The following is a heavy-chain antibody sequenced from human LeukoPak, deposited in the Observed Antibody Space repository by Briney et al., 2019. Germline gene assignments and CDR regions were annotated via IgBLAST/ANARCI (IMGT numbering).Heavy chain of an antibody. CDR3: ARENSGSYREFDY. D-gene: IGHD1-26*01. J-gene: IGHJ4*02. Sequence: SETLSLTCTVSGGSISSYYWRWIRQPAGKELDWIGRIYTSGSTNYNASLKSRVSMSVDTSKNQFSLKLSSVTAADTAVFYCARENSGSYREFDYWGQGTLVTVSS. V-gene: IGHV4-4*07. CDR1: GGSISSYY. CDR2: IYTSGST.